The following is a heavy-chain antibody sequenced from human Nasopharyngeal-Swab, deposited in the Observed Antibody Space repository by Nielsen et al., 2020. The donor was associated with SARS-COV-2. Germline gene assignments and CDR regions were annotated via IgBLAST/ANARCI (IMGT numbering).Heavy chain of an antibody. J-gene: IGHJ6*02. CDR2: INPNSGGT. D-gene: IGHD4-17*01. Sequence: ASVKVSCKASGYTFTGYYMHWVRQAPGQGLEWMGRINPNSGGTNYAQKFQGRVTMTRDTSISTAYMELSRLRSDDTAVYYWARDPDYGEKKGNGMDVWGQGTTVTVSS. CDR1: GYTFTGYY. CDR3: ARDPDYGEKKGNGMDV. V-gene: IGHV1-2*06.